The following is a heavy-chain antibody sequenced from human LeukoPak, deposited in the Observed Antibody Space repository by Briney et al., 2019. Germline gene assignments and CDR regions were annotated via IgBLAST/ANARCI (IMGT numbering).Heavy chain of an antibody. CDR3: ARGEYYGSGSYYVNFDY. CDR1: GYSISSGYH. Sequence: SETLSLTCTVSGYSISSGYHWGWIRQPPGKGLEWIGSIYHSGSTYYNPSLKSRVTISVDTSKNQFSLKLSSVTAADTAVYYCARGEYYGSGSYYVNFDYWGQGTLVTVSS. J-gene: IGHJ4*02. D-gene: IGHD3-10*01. CDR2: IYHSGST. V-gene: IGHV4-38-2*02.